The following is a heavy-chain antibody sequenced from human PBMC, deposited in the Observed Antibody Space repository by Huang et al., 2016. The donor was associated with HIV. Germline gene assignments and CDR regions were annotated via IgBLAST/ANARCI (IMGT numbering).Heavy chain of an antibody. D-gene: IGHD3-16*01. CDR1: GGSFSDQI. CDR3: AMSLRYQYDSRSYWGRYFDY. CDR2: IIPRCRAP. V-gene: IGHV1-69*01. J-gene: IGHJ4*02. Sequence: QVQLEQSGPAVRKPGSSVKVSSQASGGSFSDQIISWVRQAPGQRFEWMGGIIPRCRAPAYAQEFKGRVTMTADESTATIYMELNSLTSEDTAVYYGAMSLRYQYDSRSYWGRYFDYWGQGTLVTVSS.